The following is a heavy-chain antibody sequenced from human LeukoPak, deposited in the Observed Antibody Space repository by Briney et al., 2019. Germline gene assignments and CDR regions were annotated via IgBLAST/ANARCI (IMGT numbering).Heavy chain of an antibody. CDR3: ASRPAGSTWYGVFDF. Sequence: PSETLSLTCTVSGGPINGHYWSWIRQPPGKGLEWIGYIFNGGSTNYNPSLKSRVSMSLDTSRDQFSLRLSSVTAAGTAIYYCASRPAGSTWYGVFDFWSQGTLVTVSS. D-gene: IGHD6-13*01. J-gene: IGHJ4*02. CDR2: IFNGGST. V-gene: IGHV4-59*11. CDR1: GGPINGHY.